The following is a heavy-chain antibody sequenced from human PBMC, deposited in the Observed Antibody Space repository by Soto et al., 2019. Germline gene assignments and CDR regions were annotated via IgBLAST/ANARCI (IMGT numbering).Heavy chain of an antibody. CDR3: ARAGGSRAFDWPYFDS. Sequence: LSLSCAASGFSFNLHEMNWVRQAPGKGLKWISYIGTSGSTKYYADSVQGRFTISRDNTKNSLYLEMNSLRGEDTGIYYCARAGGSRAFDWPYFDSWGQGTPGTFSS. CDR2: IGTSGSTK. D-gene: IGHD3-9*01. CDR1: GFSFNLHE. J-gene: IGHJ4*02. V-gene: IGHV3-48*03.